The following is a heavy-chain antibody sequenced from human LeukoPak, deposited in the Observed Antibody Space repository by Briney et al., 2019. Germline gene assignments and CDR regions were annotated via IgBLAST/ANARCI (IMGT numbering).Heavy chain of an antibody. CDR1: GGSFSGYY. Sequence: SETLSLNCAVYGGSFSGYYWSWIRQPPGKGLEWIGEINHSGSTNYNPSLKSRVTISVDTSKNQFSLKLSSVTAADTAVYYCARGPSDIVVVPAAIRKYYYYYGMDVWGQGTTVTVSS. J-gene: IGHJ6*02. D-gene: IGHD2-2*02. V-gene: IGHV4-34*01. CDR3: ARGPSDIVVVPAAIRKYYYYYGMDV. CDR2: INHSGST.